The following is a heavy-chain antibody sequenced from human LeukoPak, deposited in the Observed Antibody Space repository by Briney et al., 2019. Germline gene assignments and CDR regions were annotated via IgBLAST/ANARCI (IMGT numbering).Heavy chain of an antibody. D-gene: IGHD1-26*01. CDR2: IYTSGST. Sequence: SETLSLTCTVSGDSISSSSFYWAWIRQPPGKGLEWIGRIYTSGSTNYNPSLKSRVTMSVDTSKNQFSLKLSSVTAADTAVYYCARERRGSYAFDYWGQGTLVTVSS. V-gene: IGHV4-39*07. J-gene: IGHJ4*02. CDR3: ARERRGSYAFDY. CDR1: GDSISSSSFY.